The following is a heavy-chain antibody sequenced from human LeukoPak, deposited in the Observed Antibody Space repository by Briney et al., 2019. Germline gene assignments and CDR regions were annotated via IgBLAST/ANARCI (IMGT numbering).Heavy chain of an antibody. CDR1: GFTFSSYG. D-gene: IGHD6-13*01. J-gene: IGHJ4*02. CDR3: VFGIGYSSSWYADY. V-gene: IGHV3-23*01. Sequence: GGSLRLSCAASGFTFSSYGMSWVRQAPGKGLEWVSAISGSGGSTYYADSVKGRFTISRDNSKNTLYLQMNSLRAEDTAVYYCVFGIGYSSSWYADYWGQGTLVTVSS. CDR2: ISGSGGST.